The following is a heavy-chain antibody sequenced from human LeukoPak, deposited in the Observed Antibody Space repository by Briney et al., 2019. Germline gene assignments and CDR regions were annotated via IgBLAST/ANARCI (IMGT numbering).Heavy chain of an antibody. CDR1: GYTFSSYG. D-gene: IGHD4-17*01. V-gene: IGHV1-8*01. CDR2: MNPNSGNT. J-gene: IGHJ4*02. CDR3: ARGGHGGGNDYGDFVY. Sequence: ASVKVSCKASGYTFSSYGINWVRQATGQGLEWMGWMNPNSGNTGYAQKFQGRVTMTRNTSISTAYMEPSSLRSEDTAVYYCARGGHGGGNDYGDFVYWGQGTLVTVSS.